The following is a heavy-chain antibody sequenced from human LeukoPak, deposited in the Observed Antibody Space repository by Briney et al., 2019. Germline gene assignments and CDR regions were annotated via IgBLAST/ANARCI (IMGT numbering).Heavy chain of an antibody. D-gene: IGHD3-22*01. V-gene: IGHV3-23*01. CDR1: GFTFSSYA. J-gene: IGHJ4*02. CDR3: AKDSRRGYYYDSSGYPN. CDR2: ISGSGGST. Sequence: GGSLRLSCAASGFTFSSYAMSWVRQAPGKGLEWVSAISGSGGSTYYADSVKGRFTISRDNSKNTLYLQMNSLRAEDTAVYYCAKDSRRGYYYDSSGYPNWGQGTLVTVSS.